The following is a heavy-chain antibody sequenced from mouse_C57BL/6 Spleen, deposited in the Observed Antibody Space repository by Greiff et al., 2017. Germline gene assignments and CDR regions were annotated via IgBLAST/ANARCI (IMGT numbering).Heavy chain of an antibody. Sequence: EVQLVESGGGLVKPGGSLKLSCAASGFTFSDYGMHWVRQAPEKGLEWVAYISSGSSTIYYADTVKGRFTISSDNAKHTLFLQMTSLRSEDTAMYYCAKGHYYGSSYVDYWGQGTTLTVSS. CDR1: GFTFSDYG. J-gene: IGHJ2*01. D-gene: IGHD1-1*01. V-gene: IGHV5-17*01. CDR3: AKGHYYGSSYVDY. CDR2: ISSGSSTI.